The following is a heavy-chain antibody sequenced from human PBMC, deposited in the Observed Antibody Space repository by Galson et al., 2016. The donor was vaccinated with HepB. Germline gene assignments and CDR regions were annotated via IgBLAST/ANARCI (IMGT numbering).Heavy chain of an antibody. CDR1: GFTFTNYG. Sequence: SLRLSCAASGFTFTNYGMHWIRQAPGKGLEWVAVISNDGRNKYYEDSVKGRLAISRDNSRNTVYLQMDSLRVEETAEYFCVKGNDGDYKGFDVWGLGTRVTVSS. J-gene: IGHJ4*02. CDR3: VKGNDGDYKGFDV. V-gene: IGHV3-30*18. CDR2: ISNDGRNK. D-gene: IGHD4-17*01.